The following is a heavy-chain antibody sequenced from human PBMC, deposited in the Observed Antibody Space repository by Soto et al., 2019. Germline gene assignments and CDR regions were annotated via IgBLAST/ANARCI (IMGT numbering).Heavy chain of an antibody. J-gene: IGHJ6*02. V-gene: IGHV3-21*01. Sequence: GGSLRLSCAASGFTFSSYSMNWVRQAPGKGLEWVSSISSSSSYIYYADSVKGRFTISRDNAKNSLYLQMNSLRAEDTAVYYCAKPYGSGSYGRVSYGMDVWGQGTTVTVSS. CDR3: AKPYGSGSYGRVSYGMDV. CDR1: GFTFSSYS. CDR2: ISSSSSYI. D-gene: IGHD3-10*01.